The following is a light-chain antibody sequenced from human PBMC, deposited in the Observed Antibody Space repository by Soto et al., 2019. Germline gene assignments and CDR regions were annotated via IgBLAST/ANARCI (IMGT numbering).Light chain of an antibody. Sequence: DIQMTQSPSSLSASVGDRVTITCQASQDISNYLNWYQQKPGKAPKLLIYDASNLETGVPSRFSGSGSGTDFTFTISSLQPEDIATYYCQQYAIFLTFGQGTKLEIK. CDR2: DAS. CDR3: QQYAIFLT. CDR1: QDISNY. V-gene: IGKV1-33*01. J-gene: IGKJ2*01.